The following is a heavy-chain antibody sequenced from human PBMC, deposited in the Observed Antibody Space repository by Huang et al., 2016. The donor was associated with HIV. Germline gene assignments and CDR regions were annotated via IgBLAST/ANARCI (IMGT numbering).Heavy chain of an antibody. CDR3: ARASWYEPLSWYFGL. J-gene: IGHJ2*01. CDR1: GGSVSGHY. Sequence: GGSVSGHYWSWIRQPPGKGLEWIAEINDNGYTNYNPSLKSIVTISVHTSRNQFSLKLNSVTAADAAVYYCARASWYEPLSWYFGLWGRGTLVTVSS. CDR2: INDNGYT. D-gene: IGHD6-13*01. V-gene: IGHV4-34*01.